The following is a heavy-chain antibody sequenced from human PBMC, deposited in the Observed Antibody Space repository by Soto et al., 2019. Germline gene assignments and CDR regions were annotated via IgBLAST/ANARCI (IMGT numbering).Heavy chain of an antibody. Sequence: ASVKVSCKASGYTFTGYYMHWVRQAPGQGLEWMGWINPNSGGTNYAQKFQGWVTMTRDTSISTAYMELSRLRSDVTAVYYCARSSVSSSAGHFDYWGQGTLVTVSS. J-gene: IGHJ4*02. D-gene: IGHD6-6*01. CDR2: INPNSGGT. CDR1: GYTFTGYY. CDR3: ARSSVSSSAGHFDY. V-gene: IGHV1-2*04.